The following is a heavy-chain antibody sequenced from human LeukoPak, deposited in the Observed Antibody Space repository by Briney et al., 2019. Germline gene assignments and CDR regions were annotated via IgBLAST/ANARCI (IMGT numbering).Heavy chain of an antibody. D-gene: IGHD2-21*02. CDR1: RVTFSSYA. CDR3: AKEVYCGRDCYNPGYGVDV. Sequence: GGTLRLSCAASRVTFSSYAMSWVRQAPGKGLEWVGAISGSGGRTYYADSVKGRFTISRDNSKNTLSLQMNSLRDEDTATYYCAKEVYCGRDCYNPGYGVDVWGQGTTVTVSS. V-gene: IGHV3-23*01. CDR2: ISGSGGRT. J-gene: IGHJ6*02.